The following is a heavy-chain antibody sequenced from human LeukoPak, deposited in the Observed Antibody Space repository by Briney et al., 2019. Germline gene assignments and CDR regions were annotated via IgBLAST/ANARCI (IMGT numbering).Heavy chain of an antibody. CDR1: GFTVSSNS. Sequence: GGSLRLSCTVSGFTVSSNSMSWVRQAPGKGLEWVSFIYSGGNTHYSDSVKGRFTISRDNSKNTLYLQMNSLRAEDTAVYYCARYYDFWSSYSSYYYMDVWGKGTTVTVSS. D-gene: IGHD3-3*01. V-gene: IGHV3-53*01. J-gene: IGHJ6*03. CDR3: ARYYDFWSSYSSYYYMDV. CDR2: IYSGGNT.